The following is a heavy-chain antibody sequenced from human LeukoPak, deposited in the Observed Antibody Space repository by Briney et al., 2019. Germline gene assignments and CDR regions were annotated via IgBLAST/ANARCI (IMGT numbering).Heavy chain of an antibody. V-gene: IGHV3-33*01. CDR2: IWNDATEK. J-gene: IGHJ4*02. CDR1: GFTFSDYG. D-gene: IGHD2-15*01. CDR3: ARGYCSGGSCYPDY. Sequence: PGGSLRLSCVASGFTFSDYGMHWVRQAPGKGLEWVAVIWNDATEKYYGDSVKGRFTISKDNSRNTLNLQMDSLRAEDTAVYYCARGYCSGGSCYPDYWGQGTLVTVSS.